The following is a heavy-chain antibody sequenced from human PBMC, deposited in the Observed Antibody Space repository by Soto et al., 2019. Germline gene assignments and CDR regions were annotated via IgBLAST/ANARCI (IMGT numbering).Heavy chain of an antibody. J-gene: IGHJ4*02. Sequence: QVXLVQXGXEVXXPXXXVKVSCKASGYTXTSYGISWVRQXXGQGLEWMGWISAYNGNTKYAQKLQGRVTMTTDTSTSTADMELRSLRSDDTAVYYCAREPNYFDYWGQGTLVTVSS. CDR3: AREPNYFDY. CDR1: GYTXTSYG. V-gene: IGHV1-18*01. CDR2: ISAYNGNT.